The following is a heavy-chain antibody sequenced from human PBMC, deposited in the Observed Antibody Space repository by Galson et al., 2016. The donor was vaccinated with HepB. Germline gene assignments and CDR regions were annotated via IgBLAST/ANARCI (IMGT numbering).Heavy chain of an antibody. CDR1: GASITSGNYY. Sequence: TLSLTCTVSGASITSGNYYWSWIRQPAEKGLEWIGRIYTRGITHYNPSLKGRAAISIDTSKNHFSLQLTSVTAADTAIYYCVRGPDDEPREFDYWGQGTLVTVSS. J-gene: IGHJ4*02. V-gene: IGHV4-61*02. CDR2: IYTRGIT. D-gene: IGHD1-1*01. CDR3: VRGPDDEPREFDY.